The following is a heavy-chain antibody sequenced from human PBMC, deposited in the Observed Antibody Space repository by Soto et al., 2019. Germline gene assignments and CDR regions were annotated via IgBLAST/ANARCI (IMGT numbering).Heavy chain of an antibody. D-gene: IGHD3-9*01. CDR2: INPNSGDT. V-gene: IGHV1-2*02. Sequence: QVQLVQSGAEVKKPGASVKVSCKASGYTFTGYYMHWVRQAPGQGLEWMGWINPNSGDTNYAQKFQGRVTMTRDTSISTAYMELSRLRSDDTAVYYCARVPSQDWVYGMDVWGQGTTVTVSS. CDR1: GYTFTGYY. CDR3: ARVPSQDWVYGMDV. J-gene: IGHJ6*02.